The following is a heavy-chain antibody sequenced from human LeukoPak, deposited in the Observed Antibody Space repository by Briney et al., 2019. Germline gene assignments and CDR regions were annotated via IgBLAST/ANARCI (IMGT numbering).Heavy chain of an antibody. D-gene: IGHD4-17*01. V-gene: IGHV4-59*01. CDR3: ARARVITHDFDY. CDR2: IYYSGST. CDR1: GGSISSYY. Sequence: SETLSLTRTVSGGSISSYYWSWIRQPPGKGLEWIGYIYYSGSTNYNPSLKSRVTISVDTSKNQFSLKLSSVTAADTAVYYCARARVITHDFDYWGQGTLVTVSS. J-gene: IGHJ4*02.